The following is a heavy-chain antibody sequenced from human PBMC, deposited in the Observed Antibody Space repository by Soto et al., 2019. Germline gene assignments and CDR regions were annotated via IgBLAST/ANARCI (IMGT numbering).Heavy chain of an antibody. CDR3: VSQRTTVITQAYFDY. V-gene: IGHV4-34*01. Sequence: SETLSLTCAVYGGSVSCYYWSWIRQPPGKGLEWIGEINHSGSTNYNPSLKSRVTISVDTSKNQFSLNLNSVTASDTAVYFCVSQRTTVITQAYFDYWGPGALVTVSS. J-gene: IGHJ4*02. CDR2: INHSGST. CDR1: GGSVSCYY. D-gene: IGHD4-4*01.